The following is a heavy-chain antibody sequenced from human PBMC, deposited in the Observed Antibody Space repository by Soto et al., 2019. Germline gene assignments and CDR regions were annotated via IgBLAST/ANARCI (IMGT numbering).Heavy chain of an antibody. J-gene: IGHJ4*02. CDR2: IYHSGST. Sequence: QVQLQESGPGLVKPSGTLSLTCAVSGGSISSTNWWSWVRQSPGKGLEWIGEIYHSGSTNYNPSLRGRVTIPVDKSNNQFSLKIRSVTAADPAMYYCATLPPRIELAVLPIPTWGQGTLVTVTS. V-gene: IGHV4-4*02. CDR3: ATLPPRIELAVLPIPT. D-gene: IGHD2-2*02. CDR1: GGSISSTNW.